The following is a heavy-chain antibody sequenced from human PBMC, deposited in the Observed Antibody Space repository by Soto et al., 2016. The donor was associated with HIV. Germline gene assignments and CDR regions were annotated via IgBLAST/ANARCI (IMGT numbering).Heavy chain of an antibody. CDR2: ISGDGGST. J-gene: IGHJ4*02. CDR1: GFTFDDYA. CDR3: AKDILYYGSGNTNDY. V-gene: IGHV3-43*02. D-gene: IGHD3-10*01. Sequence: EVQLVESGGGVVQPGRSLRLSCAASGFTFDDYAMHWVRQAPGKGLEWVSLISGDGGSTYYADSVKGRFTISRDNSKNSLYLQMNSLRTEDTALYYCAKDILYYGSGNTNDYWGQGTLVTVSS.